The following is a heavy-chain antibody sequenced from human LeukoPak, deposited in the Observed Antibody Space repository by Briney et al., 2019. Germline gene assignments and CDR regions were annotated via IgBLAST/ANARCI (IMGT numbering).Heavy chain of an antibody. V-gene: IGHV3-15*01. CDR1: GFTFNSYA. CDR3: TTDGVGVEGATYDN. J-gene: IGHJ4*02. CDR2: IKAKAHGGTI. Sequence: GGSLRLSCAVSGFTFNSYAMSWVRQAPGKGLEWVGRIKAKAHGGTIEYAAPVKGRFTISRDDSKNTLYLQMNSLKTEDTAVYYCTTDGVGVEGATYDNWGQGTLVSVSS. D-gene: IGHD1-26*01.